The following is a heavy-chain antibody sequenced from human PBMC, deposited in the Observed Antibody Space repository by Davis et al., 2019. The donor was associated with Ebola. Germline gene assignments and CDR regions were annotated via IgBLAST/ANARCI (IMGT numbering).Heavy chain of an antibody. D-gene: IGHD3-22*01. CDR2: ISSSSSTI. Sequence: GGSLRLSCAASGFTFSSYSMNWVRQASGKGLEWVSYISSSSSTIYYADSVKGRFTISRDNSKNTPYLQMNSLRAEDTAVYYCARVRWTSGYYFDYWGQGTLVTVSS. CDR1: GFTFSSYS. J-gene: IGHJ4*02. V-gene: IGHV3-48*01. CDR3: ARVRWTSGYYFDY.